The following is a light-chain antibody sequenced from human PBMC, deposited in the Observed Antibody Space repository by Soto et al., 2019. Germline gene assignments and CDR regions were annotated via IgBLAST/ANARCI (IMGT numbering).Light chain of an antibody. CDR3: QQYDDSPPMYT. CDR1: QSVSSNY. V-gene: IGKV3-20*01. CDR2: GAS. Sequence: EIVLTQSPGTLSLTPGERATLSCRASQSVSSNYFAWYQQKPGQAPRLLIHGASSRATGIPDRFSGSGSGTDFTLTISRLEPEDFAVYYCQQYDDSPPMYTFGQGTKLEIK. J-gene: IGKJ2*01.